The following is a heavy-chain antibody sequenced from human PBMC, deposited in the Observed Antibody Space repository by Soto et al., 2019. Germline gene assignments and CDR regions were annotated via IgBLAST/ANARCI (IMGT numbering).Heavy chain of an antibody. CDR2: INHSGST. CDR3: ARGWYYDYIWGSYRPRSWFDP. CDR1: GGSFSGYY. J-gene: IGHJ5*02. Sequence: SETLSLTCAVYGGSFSGYYWSWIRQPPGKGLEWIGEINHSGSTNYNPSLKSRVTISVDTSKNQFSLKLSSVTAADTAVYYCARGWYYDYIWGSYRPRSWFDPWGQGTLVTVSS. V-gene: IGHV4-34*01. D-gene: IGHD3-16*02.